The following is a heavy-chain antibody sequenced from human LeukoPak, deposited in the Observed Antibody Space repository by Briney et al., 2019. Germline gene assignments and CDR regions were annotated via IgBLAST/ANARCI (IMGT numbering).Heavy chain of an antibody. D-gene: IGHD3-3*01. Sequence: GGSLRLSCAASGFTFSSYWMSWVRQAPGKGLEWVSAISGSGGSTYYADSVKGRFTISRDNSKNTLYLQMNSLRAEDTAVYYCAKWSDRLLDAFDIWGQGTMVTVSS. V-gene: IGHV3-23*01. CDR1: GFTFSSYW. CDR2: ISGSGGST. J-gene: IGHJ3*02. CDR3: AKWSDRLLDAFDI.